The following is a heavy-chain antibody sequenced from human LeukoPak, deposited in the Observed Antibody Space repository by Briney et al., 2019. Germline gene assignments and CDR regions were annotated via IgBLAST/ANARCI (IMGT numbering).Heavy chain of an antibody. CDR2: ISSSGSTI. D-gene: IGHD3-10*01. J-gene: IGHJ4*02. Sequence: GGSLRLSCAASGFTFSRYSMNWVRQAPGKGLEWVSYISSSGSTIYYADSVKGRFTISRDNSKNTLYLQMNSLRAEDTAVYYCAKRSGSGSVFDYWGQGTLVTVSS. CDR1: GFTFSRYS. V-gene: IGHV3-48*01. CDR3: AKRSGSGSVFDY.